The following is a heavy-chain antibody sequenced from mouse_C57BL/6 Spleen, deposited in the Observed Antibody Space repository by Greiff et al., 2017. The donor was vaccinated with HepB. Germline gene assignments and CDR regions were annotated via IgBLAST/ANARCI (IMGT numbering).Heavy chain of an antibody. CDR2: INPSSGYT. Sequence: VQLQQSGAELAKPGASVKLSCKASGYTFTSYWMHWVKQRPGQGLEWIGYINPSSGYTKYNQKFKDKATLTADKSYSTAYMQLSSLTYEDSAVYYCARQEGYYWGQGTTLTVSS. V-gene: IGHV1-7*01. CDR1: GYTFTSYW. J-gene: IGHJ2*01. CDR3: ARQEGYY.